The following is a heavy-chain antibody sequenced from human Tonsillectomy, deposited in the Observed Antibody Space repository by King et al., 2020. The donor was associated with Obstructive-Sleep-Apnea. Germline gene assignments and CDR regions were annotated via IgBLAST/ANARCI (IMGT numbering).Heavy chain of an antibody. J-gene: IGHJ4*02. CDR2: IDWDDDK. CDR3: ARSLYSSGGYYFYY. D-gene: IGHD6-19*01. CDR1: VFSLSTSVMC. Sequence: VTLKESGPALGKPTQTLTLTCTFSVFSLSTSVMCVSWIRLPPGKALEWLARIDWDDDKYYSTSLKNRLTISKDTSKNQVVLTMTNIDPVDTATYYCARSLYSSGGYYFYYWGQGTLVTGSP. V-gene: IGHV2-70*11.